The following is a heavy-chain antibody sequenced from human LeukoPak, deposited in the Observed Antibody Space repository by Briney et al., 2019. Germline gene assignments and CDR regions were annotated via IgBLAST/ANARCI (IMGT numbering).Heavy chain of an antibody. CDR1: GYTFTSYY. Sequence: ASVKVSCKASGYTFTSYYMHWVRQAPGQGLEWMGIINPSGGSTSYAQKFQGRVTMTRDTSTSTVYMELSSLRSEDTAVYYCARIPYCSGTTCYVYDYWGQGTLVTVSS. CDR2: INPSGGST. V-gene: IGHV1-46*01. D-gene: IGHD2-2*01. J-gene: IGHJ4*02. CDR3: ARIPYCSGTTCYVYDY.